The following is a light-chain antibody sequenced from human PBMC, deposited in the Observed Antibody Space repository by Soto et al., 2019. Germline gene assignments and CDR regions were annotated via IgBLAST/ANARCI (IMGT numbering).Light chain of an antibody. Sequence: DIQMTQSPSSLSASVGDRVTITCQASQDISNHLNWFQQKSGKAPKLLIYDASNLETGVPSRFSGSRSGTDFTFTISSLQPEDIATYFCHQYDSLPLTFGGGTKVEIK. CDR2: DAS. V-gene: IGKV1-33*01. J-gene: IGKJ4*01. CDR3: HQYDSLPLT. CDR1: QDISNH.